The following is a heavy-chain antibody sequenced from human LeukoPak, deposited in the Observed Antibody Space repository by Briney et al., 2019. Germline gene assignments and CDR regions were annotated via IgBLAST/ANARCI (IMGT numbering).Heavy chain of an antibody. J-gene: IGHJ3*02. CDR1: GGSVRSYY. V-gene: IGHV4-59*08. CDR3: ARVGGFPLSAFDI. CDR2: IFNSVNA. D-gene: IGHD2-15*01. Sequence: SETLSLTCTVSGGSVRSYYWSWIRQPPGRGLEWIGYIFNSVNANYNPSLKSRVTLSVDTSKNQFSLKVNFVTSVDTAVYYCARVGGFPLSAFDIWGQGRMVTVSS.